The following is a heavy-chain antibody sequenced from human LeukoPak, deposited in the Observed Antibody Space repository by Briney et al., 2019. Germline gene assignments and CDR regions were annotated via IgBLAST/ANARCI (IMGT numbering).Heavy chain of an antibody. J-gene: IGHJ4*02. CDR3: AKSGLNRFDY. D-gene: IGHD2-15*01. CDR2: ISSSGSTI. V-gene: IGHV3-48*03. CDR1: GFTFSSYE. Sequence: GRSLRLSCAASGFTFSSYEMNWVRQAPGKGLEWVSYISSSGSTIYYADSVKGRFTISRDNAENSLYLQMNSLRAEDTAVYYCAKSGLNRFDYWGQGTLVTVSS.